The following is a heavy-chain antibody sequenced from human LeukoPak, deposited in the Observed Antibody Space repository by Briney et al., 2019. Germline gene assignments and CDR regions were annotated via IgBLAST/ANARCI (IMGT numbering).Heavy chain of an antibody. CDR2: ISGSGTMT. Sequence: GGSLRLSCAVSGFTFGNNWMSWVRQAPGKGLEWLSYISGSGTMTYYADSVKGRFTVSRDNAENSLYLQMNSLRAEDTGVYYCVQVQNRGQGALVTVSS. CDR1: GFTFGNNW. J-gene: IGHJ1*01. D-gene: IGHD4-11*01. V-gene: IGHV3-48*04. CDR3: VQVQN.